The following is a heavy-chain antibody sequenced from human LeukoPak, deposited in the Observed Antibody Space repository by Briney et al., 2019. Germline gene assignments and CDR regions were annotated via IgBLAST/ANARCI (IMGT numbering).Heavy chain of an antibody. V-gene: IGHV4-34*01. Sequence: PSETLSLTCAVYGGSFSGYYWSWIRQPPGKGLEWIGEINHSGSTNYNPSLKSRVTISVDTPKNQFSLKLSSVTAADTAVYYCARGDYGDYRGWFDPWGQGTLVTVSS. CDR1: GGSFSGYY. CDR2: INHSGST. D-gene: IGHD4-17*01. J-gene: IGHJ5*02. CDR3: ARGDYGDYRGWFDP.